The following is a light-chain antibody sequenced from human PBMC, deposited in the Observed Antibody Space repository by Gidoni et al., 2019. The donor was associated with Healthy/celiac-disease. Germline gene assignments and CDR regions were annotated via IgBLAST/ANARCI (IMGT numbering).Light chain of an antibody. J-gene: IGKJ1*01. CDR3: QQYGSSLMWT. CDR1: QSVSGSY. V-gene: IGKV3-20*01. Sequence: EIVLTQSPGTLSLSPGERATLSCRASQSVSGSYLAWYQQKPGHAPRLLSYSASSRATGIPDRFSGSGVGTDFTLTISRLEPEDFAVYYCQQYGSSLMWTFGQGTKVEIK. CDR2: SAS.